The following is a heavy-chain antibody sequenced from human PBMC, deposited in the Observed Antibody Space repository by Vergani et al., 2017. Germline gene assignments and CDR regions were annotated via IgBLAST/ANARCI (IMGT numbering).Heavy chain of an antibody. CDR1: GGTFSSYT. V-gene: IGHV1-69*02. D-gene: IGHD3-3*01. CDR3: ASGYDFWSGHQYYYMDV. J-gene: IGHJ6*03. Sequence: QVQLVQSGAEVKKPGSSVKVSCKASGGTFSSYTISWVRQAPGQGLEWMGRIIPILGIANYAQKFQGRVTITADKSTSTAYMELSSLRSEDTAVYYCASGYDFWSGHQYYYMDVWAKGPRSPSP. CDR2: IIPILGIA.